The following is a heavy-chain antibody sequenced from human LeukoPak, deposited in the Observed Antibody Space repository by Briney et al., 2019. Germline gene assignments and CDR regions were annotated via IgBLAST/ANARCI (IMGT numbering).Heavy chain of an antibody. Sequence: GGSLRLSCAASGFTFSSYAMSWVRQAPGKGLEWVSGISNSGGRTYYADSVKGRFTISRDNSKNTLYLQMNSLRAEDTAVYYCAKEGGPMVEWTFDYWGQGTLVTVSS. V-gene: IGHV3-23*01. D-gene: IGHD4/OR15-4a*01. CDR2: ISNSGGRT. CDR1: GFTFSSYA. CDR3: AKEGGPMVEWTFDY. J-gene: IGHJ4*02.